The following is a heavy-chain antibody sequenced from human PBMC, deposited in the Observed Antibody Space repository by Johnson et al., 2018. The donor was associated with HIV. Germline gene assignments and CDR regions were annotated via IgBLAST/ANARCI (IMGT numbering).Heavy chain of an antibody. D-gene: IGHD2-2*01. CDR1: GFTFSDYF. CDR2: ISSSGSPI. V-gene: IGHV3-11*01. CDR3: ASVGYQLHDAFDL. J-gene: IGHJ3*01. Sequence: QVQLVESGGGLVKPGGSLRLSCAGSGFTFSDYFMSYIRQAPGKGLEWISYISSSGSPIYYADAVKGRFTLSRDNAKNSLFLQMHSLRVEDTAIYYCASVGYQLHDAFDLWGQGTMVTVSS.